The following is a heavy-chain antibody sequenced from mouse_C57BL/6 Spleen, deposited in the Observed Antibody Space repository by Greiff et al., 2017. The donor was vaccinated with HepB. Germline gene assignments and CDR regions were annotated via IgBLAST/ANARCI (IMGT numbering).Heavy chain of an antibody. D-gene: IGHD1-1*01. V-gene: IGHV1-72*01. Sequence: VKLVESGAELVKPGASVKLSCKASGYTFTSYWMHWVKQRPGRGLEWIGRIDPNSGGTKYNEKFKSKATLTVDKPSSTAYMQLSSLTSEDSAVYYCARYYYGSRYYFDYWGQGTTLTVSS. CDR3: ARYYYGSRYYFDY. CDR2: IDPNSGGT. J-gene: IGHJ2*01. CDR1: GYTFTSYW.